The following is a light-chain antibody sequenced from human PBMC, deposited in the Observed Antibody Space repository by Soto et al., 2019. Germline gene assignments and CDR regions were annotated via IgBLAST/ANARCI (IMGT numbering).Light chain of an antibody. CDR1: QSISDT. CDR2: GAS. V-gene: IGKV3-20*01. CDR3: QQYDSSRRT. Sequence: IVMTQSPSTLSVSPGGRATLSCRASQSISDTLAWYQQKPGQTPRLLIHGASNRATGIPDRFSGSGSGADFTLTISRLGPEDFAVYYCQQYDSSRRTFGQGTKVDIK. J-gene: IGKJ1*01.